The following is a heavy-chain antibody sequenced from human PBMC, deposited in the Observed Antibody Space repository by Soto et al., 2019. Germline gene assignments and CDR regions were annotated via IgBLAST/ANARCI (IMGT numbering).Heavy chain of an antibody. CDR1: GFTFSSYG. CDR3: ARDCSGGSCRYGMDV. J-gene: IGHJ6*02. CDR2: KWYDGSNK. D-gene: IGHD2-15*01. Sequence: QVQLVESGGGVVQPGRSLRLSCAASGFTFSSYGMHWVRQAPGKGLEWVAVKWYDGSNKYYADSVKGRFTISRDNSKNTLYLQMNSLRAEDTAVYYCARDCSGGSCRYGMDVWGQGTTVTVSS. V-gene: IGHV3-33*01.